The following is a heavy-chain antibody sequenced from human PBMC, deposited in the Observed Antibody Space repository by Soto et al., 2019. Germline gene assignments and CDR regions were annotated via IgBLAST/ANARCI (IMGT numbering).Heavy chain of an antibody. D-gene: IGHD2-2*01. CDR3: VRDMPLGRLDS. V-gene: IGHV3-74*03. J-gene: IGHJ4*02. Sequence: EVQLVESGGGLVQPGESLRLSCAASGLTFRSYWMHWVRQAPGKGLVWVSRINTDGSVAMYVDSVKGRFTISRDNAKNTLYLHMNSPRAEDTAVYYCVRDMPLGRLDSWGQGTLVTFSS. CDR2: INTDGSVA. CDR1: GLTFRSYW.